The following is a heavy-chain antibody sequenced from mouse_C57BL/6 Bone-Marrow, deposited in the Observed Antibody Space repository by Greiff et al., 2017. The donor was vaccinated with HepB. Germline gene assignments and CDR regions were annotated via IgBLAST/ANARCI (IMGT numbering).Heavy chain of an antibody. J-gene: IGHJ2*01. CDR2: ISSGSSTI. CDR3: ARQGVVEGEY. CDR1: GFTFSDYG. Sequence: EVKLMESGGGLVKPGGSLKLSCAASGFTFSDYGMHWVRQAPEKGLEWVAYISSGSSTIYSADTVKGRFTISRDNAKNTLFLQMTSLRSEDTAMYFCARQGVVEGEYWGQGTTLTVSS. D-gene: IGHD1-1*01. V-gene: IGHV5-17*01.